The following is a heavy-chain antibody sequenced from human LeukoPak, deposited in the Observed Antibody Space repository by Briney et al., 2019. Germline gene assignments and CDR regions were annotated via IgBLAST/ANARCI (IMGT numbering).Heavy chain of an antibody. J-gene: IGHJ4*02. D-gene: IGHD2-2*02. CDR1: GYTFTVYY. CDR3: ARVPGPYTTSRFDF. Sequence: GASVRVSSKPSGYTFTVYYLHGGRQAPGQRREWMGRIDPDSGGTHYGQKFQGRVTVTRDTSITTVYMELSGLTSDDTAVYYCARVPGPYTTSRFDFWGQGTLVTVSS. CDR2: IDPDSGGT. V-gene: IGHV1-2*02.